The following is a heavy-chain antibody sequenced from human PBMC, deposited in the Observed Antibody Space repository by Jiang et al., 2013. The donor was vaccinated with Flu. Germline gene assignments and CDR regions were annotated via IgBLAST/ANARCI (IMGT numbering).Heavy chain of an antibody. Sequence: KWYNDYAVSVKGRITFNPDTSKNQFSLQLNSVTPEDTAVYYCARALVMAGYYFDYWGQGTLVHRLL. V-gene: IGHV6-1*01. J-gene: IGHJ4*02. CDR2: KWYN. CDR3: ARALVMAGYYFDY. D-gene: IGHD5-24*01.